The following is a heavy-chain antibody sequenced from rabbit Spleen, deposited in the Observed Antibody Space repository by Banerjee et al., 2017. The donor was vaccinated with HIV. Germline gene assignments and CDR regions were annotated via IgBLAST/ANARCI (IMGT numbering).Heavy chain of an antibody. V-gene: IGHV1S47*01. CDR3: VREVAAKFGL. D-gene: IGHD4-1*01. Sequence: QQQLEESGGGLVKPGGTLTLTCKASRFDFSVYGLSWVRQAPGKGLEWIGYIDPIFGRTYYASWVNGRFTISSHNAQNTLFLQLNSLTAADTATYFCVREVAAKFGLWGPGTLVTVS. CDR1: RFDFSVYG. CDR2: IDPIFGRT. J-gene: IGHJ6*01.